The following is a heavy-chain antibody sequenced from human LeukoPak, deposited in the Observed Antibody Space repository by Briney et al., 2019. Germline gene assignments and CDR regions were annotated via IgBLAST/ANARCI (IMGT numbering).Heavy chain of an antibody. Sequence: SETLSLTCAVYGGSFSGYYWSWIRQPPGKGLEWIGEINHSGSTNYNPSLKSRVTISVDTSKNQFSLELSSVTAADTAVYYCARRRGSGSYQYFDYWGQGTLVTVSS. CDR3: ARRRGSGSYQYFDY. V-gene: IGHV4-34*01. CDR2: INHSGST. CDR1: GGSFSGYY. J-gene: IGHJ4*02. D-gene: IGHD1-26*01.